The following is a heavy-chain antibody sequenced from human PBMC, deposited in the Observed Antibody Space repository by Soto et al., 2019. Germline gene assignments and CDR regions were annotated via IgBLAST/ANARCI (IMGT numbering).Heavy chain of an antibody. V-gene: IGHV3-15*07. CDR2: IKSKTDGGTT. D-gene: IGHD3-22*01. J-gene: IGHJ3*02. Sequence: GGSLRLSCAASGFTFSNAWMNWVRQAPGKGLEWVGRIKSKTDGGTTDYAAPVKGRFTISRDDSKNTLYLQMNSLKTEDTAVYYCTTEKEYYYDSSGYYDAFDIWGQGTMVTVSS. CDR1: GFTFSNAW. CDR3: TTEKEYYYDSSGYYDAFDI.